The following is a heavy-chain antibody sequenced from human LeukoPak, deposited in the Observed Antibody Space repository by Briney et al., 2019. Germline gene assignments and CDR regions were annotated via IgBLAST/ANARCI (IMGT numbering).Heavy chain of an antibody. J-gene: IGHJ5*02. Sequence: GASVKVSCKPSGYTFTDDYMHWVRQAPGQGREWMGRINPNSGGSNYAQECQGRVTMTRDTAISTAYMELSRLRSDDTAVYYCAREENYDFWSGFDPWGQGTLVTVSS. V-gene: IGHV1-2*06. CDR2: INPNSGGS. D-gene: IGHD3-3*01. CDR1: GYTFTDDY. CDR3: AREENYDFWSGFDP.